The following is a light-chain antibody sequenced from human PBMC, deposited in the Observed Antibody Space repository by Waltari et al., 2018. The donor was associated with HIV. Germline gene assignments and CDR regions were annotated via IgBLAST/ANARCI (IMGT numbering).Light chain of an antibody. CDR2: QVT. J-gene: IGLJ1*01. Sequence: SSSCSGSSSNIGSNTVNWYQQHPGKAPKLVTYQVTYRPSGVSNRFSGSKSGNTASLTISGLQAEDEADYYCSSYTRSTTLDAVFGTGTKVSVL. V-gene: IGLV2-14*01. CDR3: SSYTRSTTLDAV. CDR1: SSNIGSNT.